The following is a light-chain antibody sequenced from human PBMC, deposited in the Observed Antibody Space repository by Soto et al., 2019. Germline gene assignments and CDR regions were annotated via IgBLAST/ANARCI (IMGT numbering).Light chain of an antibody. CDR1: QSVSSSY. CDR3: QHYVISPDT. Sequence: EIVLTQSPGTLSLSPGERATLSCRASQSVSSSYLAWYQQKPGQAPSLLIYGASSRATGIPDRFSGSGSGTDFTLTIIRLEPADCAVYDGQHYVISPDTFGGGTKVEIK. V-gene: IGKV3-20*01. CDR2: GAS. J-gene: IGKJ4*01.